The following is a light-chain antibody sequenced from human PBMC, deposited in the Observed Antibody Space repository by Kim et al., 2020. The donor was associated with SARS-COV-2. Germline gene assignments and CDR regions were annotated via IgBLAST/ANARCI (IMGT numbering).Light chain of an antibody. CDR3: TSYTCADTVV. V-gene: IGLV2-14*03. Sequence: QSALTQPASVSGSPGQSITISCTGTSSLVGDYNYVSWYQQHPDKAPKLIIYDVTYRPSGVSTHFSGSKSGNTASLTISGLQAADEADYYCTSYTCADTVVFGGGTQLTVL. J-gene: IGLJ2*01. CDR1: SSLVGDYNY. CDR2: DVT.